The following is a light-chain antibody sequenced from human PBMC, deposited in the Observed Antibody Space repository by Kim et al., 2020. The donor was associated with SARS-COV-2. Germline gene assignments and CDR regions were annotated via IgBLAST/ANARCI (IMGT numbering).Light chain of an antibody. CDR2: GAS. J-gene: IGKJ1*01. Sequence: LSPGERATLPCRASQTVSSPYLAWYQQKPGQAPRLLISGASSRATGIPDRFSGSVSGTDFTLTISRLEPEDSAVYYCQQYGSSPWTFGQGTKLEIK. CDR1: QTVSSPY. CDR3: QQYGSSPWT. V-gene: IGKV3-20*01.